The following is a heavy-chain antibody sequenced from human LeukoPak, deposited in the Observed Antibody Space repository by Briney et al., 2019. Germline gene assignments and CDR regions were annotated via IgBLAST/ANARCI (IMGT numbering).Heavy chain of an antibody. D-gene: IGHD6-6*01. CDR3: ARDKGLVADPFDY. V-gene: IGHV3-21*01. CDR1: GFTFSSYS. Sequence: KPGGSLRLSCAASGFTFSSYSMNWVRQAPGKGLEWVSSISSSSSYIYYADSVKGRFTISRDNAKNSLYLQMNSLRAEDTAVYSCARDKGLVADPFDYWGQGTLVTVSS. J-gene: IGHJ4*02. CDR2: ISSSSSYI.